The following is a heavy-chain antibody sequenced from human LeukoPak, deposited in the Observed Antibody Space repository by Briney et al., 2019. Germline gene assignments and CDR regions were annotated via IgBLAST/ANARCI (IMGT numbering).Heavy chain of an antibody. CDR3: ARQGRSWGGGFDY. D-gene: IGHD6-13*01. V-gene: IGHV5-51*01. Sequence: GESLKISCKGSGYSFTSYWIGWVRQMPGKGLGWMGIIYPGDSDTGYSPSFQGQVTISADKSISTAYLQWSSLKASDTAMYYCARQGRSWGGGFDYWGQGTLVTVSS. CDR1: GYSFTSYW. J-gene: IGHJ4*02. CDR2: IYPGDSDT.